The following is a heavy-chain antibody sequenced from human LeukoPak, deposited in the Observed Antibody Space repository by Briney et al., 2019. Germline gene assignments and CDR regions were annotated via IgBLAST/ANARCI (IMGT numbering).Heavy chain of an antibody. Sequence: GGSLRLSCAASGFIVSTNYMSWVRQAPGKGLEWVSVIYSGGSTKYADSVKGRFTISRDISKNTLYLQMNNLRAEDTAVYYCASFYYNSGYGAFDIWGQGTVVTVSS. CDR3: ASFYYNSGYGAFDI. J-gene: IGHJ3*02. CDR1: GFIVSTNY. V-gene: IGHV3-53*01. D-gene: IGHD3-10*01. CDR2: IYSGGST.